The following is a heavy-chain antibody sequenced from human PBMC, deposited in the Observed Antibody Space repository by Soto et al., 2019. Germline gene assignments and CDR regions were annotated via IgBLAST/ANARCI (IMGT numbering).Heavy chain of an antibody. V-gene: IGHV3-23*01. CDR2: ISGSGGST. CDR1: GFTFSSYA. J-gene: IGHJ4*02. Sequence: GGSLRLSCTVSGFTFSSYAMSWVRQAPGKGLEWVSAISGSGGSTYYADSVKGRFTISRDNSKNTLYLQMNSLRAEDTAVYYCAKWCGGSCSDFDYWGQGTLVTVSS. D-gene: IGHD2-15*01. CDR3: AKWCGGSCSDFDY.